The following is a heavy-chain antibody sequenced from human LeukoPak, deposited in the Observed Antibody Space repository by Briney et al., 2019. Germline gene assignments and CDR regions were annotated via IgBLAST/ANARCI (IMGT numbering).Heavy chain of an antibody. Sequence: PGGSLRLSCAASGFTFSNAWMNWVRQAPGKGLEWVGRIKSKTDGGTTDYAVPVKGRFTISRDDSKNTLYLQMNSLKTEDTAVYYCTTSRRIGSWYYFDYWGQGTLVTVSS. CDR1: GFTFSNAW. CDR3: TTSRRIGSWYYFDY. J-gene: IGHJ4*02. CDR2: IKSKTDGGTT. D-gene: IGHD6-13*01. V-gene: IGHV3-15*01.